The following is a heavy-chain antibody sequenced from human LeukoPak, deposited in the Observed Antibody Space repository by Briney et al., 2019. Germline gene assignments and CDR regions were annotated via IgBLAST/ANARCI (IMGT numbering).Heavy chain of an antibody. CDR3: ARVGYSSSSVDY. Sequence: GGSLRLSCAASGFTFSSYAMNWVRQAPGKGLEWVANIKQDGSEKYYVDSVKGRFTISRDNAKNSLYLQMNSLRAEDTAVYYCARVGYSSSSVDYWGQGTLVTVSS. V-gene: IGHV3-7*01. CDR1: GFTFSSYA. CDR2: IKQDGSEK. J-gene: IGHJ4*02. D-gene: IGHD6-6*01.